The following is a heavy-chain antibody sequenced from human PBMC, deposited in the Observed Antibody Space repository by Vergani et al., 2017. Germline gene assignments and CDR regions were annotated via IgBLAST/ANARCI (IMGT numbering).Heavy chain of an antibody. D-gene: IGHD6-6*01. Sequence: QLQLQESGPGLVKPSETLSLTCTVSGGSISSSSYYWGWIRQPPGKGLEWIGSIYYSGSTYYNPSLKSRVTISVDTSKNQFCLKLSSVTAADTAVYYCARAGIAARVSARGAGELDYWGQGTLVTVSS. CDR2: IYYSGST. V-gene: IGHV4-39*07. J-gene: IGHJ4*02. CDR1: GGSISSSSYY. CDR3: ARAGIAARVSARGAGELDY.